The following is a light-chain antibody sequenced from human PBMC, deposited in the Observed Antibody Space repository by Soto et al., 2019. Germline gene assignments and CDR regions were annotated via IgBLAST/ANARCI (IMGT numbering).Light chain of an antibody. CDR2: AAS. CDR1: QTIANY. CDR3: QQNSSPPPIT. V-gene: IGKV1-39*01. Sequence: DIPMTQSPSSLSASVGDRVTITCRASQTIANYLNWYQQKPGKAPKLLIYAASSLQSGVPSRFSGGGFGTDFTLTISNLQTEDSAIYYCQQNSSPPPITFGQGTRLEIQ. J-gene: IGKJ5*01.